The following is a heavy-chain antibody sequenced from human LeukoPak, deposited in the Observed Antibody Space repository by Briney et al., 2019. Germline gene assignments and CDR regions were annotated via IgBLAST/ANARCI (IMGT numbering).Heavy chain of an antibody. D-gene: IGHD3-9*01. V-gene: IGHV1-2*02. CDR1: GYTFTSYY. J-gene: IGHJ4*02. Sequence: ASVKVSCKASGYTFTSYYMHWVRQAPGQGLEWMGWINANSGGTNYAQKFQGRVTMTRDTSISTAYMELSRLRSDDTAVYYCARSSRYDIWTGYPYWGQGTLVTASP. CDR3: ARSSRYDIWTGYPY. CDR2: INANSGGT.